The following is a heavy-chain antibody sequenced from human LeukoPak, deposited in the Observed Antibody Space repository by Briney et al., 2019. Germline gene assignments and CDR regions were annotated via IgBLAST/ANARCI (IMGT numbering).Heavy chain of an antibody. V-gene: IGHV1-46*01. D-gene: IGHD3-22*01. CDR1: GYTFTSYY. Sequence: ASVKVSCKASGYTFTSYYMHWVRQAPGQGLEWMAIINPSGGSTRYARKFQGRVTMTRDTSTSTVYMELSSLRSEDTAVYYCARDPRASYESSDYYYPGDYWGQGTLVTVSS. CDR2: INPSGGST. CDR3: ARDPRASYESSDYYYPGDY. J-gene: IGHJ4*02.